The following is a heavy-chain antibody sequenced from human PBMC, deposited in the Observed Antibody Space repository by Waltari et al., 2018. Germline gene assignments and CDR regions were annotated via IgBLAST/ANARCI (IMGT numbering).Heavy chain of an antibody. D-gene: IGHD1-7*01. V-gene: IGHV1-69-2*01. J-gene: IGHJ4*02. Sequence: EVQLVQSGAEVKKPGATVKISCKASGYTFTEYYMHWVQQAPGKGLAWVGGMDPELGETKYAEKFQGRATITADTSIDTAYMELSSLRSDDTAIFYCARTTTFKSLDYWGQGTLVTVSS. CDR3: ARTTTFKSLDY. CDR1: GYTFTEYY. CDR2: MDPELGET.